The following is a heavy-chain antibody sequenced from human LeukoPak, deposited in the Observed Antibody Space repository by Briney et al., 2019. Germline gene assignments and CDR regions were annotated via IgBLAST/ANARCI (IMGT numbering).Heavy chain of an antibody. V-gene: IGHV3-30*01. J-gene: IGHJ3*02. CDR3: ARGPGPIAGAKNPFDI. Sequence: PGGSLRLSCAASGFTFSAYAMHWVRQAPGKGLEWVAVISYDGSNKYYADSVKGRFTISGDKSKDTQYLQMKSLRPEDTAVYYCARGPGPIAGAKNPFDIWGQGTMVTVSS. CDR2: ISYDGSNK. D-gene: IGHD1-26*01. CDR1: GFTFSAYA.